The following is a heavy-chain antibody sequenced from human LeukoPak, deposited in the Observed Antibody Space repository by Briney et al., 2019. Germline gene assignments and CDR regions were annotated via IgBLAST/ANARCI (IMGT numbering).Heavy chain of an antibody. CDR1: GFTFSSYS. CDR2: ISSSSSYI. J-gene: IGHJ4*02. D-gene: IGHD6-13*01. Sequence: GGSLRLSCAASGFTFSSYSMTWVRQAPGKGLEWVSSISSSSSYIYYADSVKGRFTISRDNAKYSLYLQMNSLRAEDTAVYYCARGPLAAAGDYWGQGTLVTVSS. V-gene: IGHV3-21*01. CDR3: ARGPLAAAGDY.